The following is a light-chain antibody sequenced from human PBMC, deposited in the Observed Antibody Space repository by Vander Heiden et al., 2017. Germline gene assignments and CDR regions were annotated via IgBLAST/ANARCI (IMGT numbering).Light chain of an antibody. Sequence: QPVLTQPPPVSAAPGPRVTISCTGTTSNIGAGYDVHWYQQLPGTAPKLFIYGNNIRPSGVPDRFSGSNSGASASLAITGLQPEDEAHYYCQSYDSSLSHFVVFGGGTKLTVL. V-gene: IGLV1-40*01. J-gene: IGLJ3*02. CDR1: TSNIGAGYD. CDR2: GNN. CDR3: QSYDSSLSHFVV.